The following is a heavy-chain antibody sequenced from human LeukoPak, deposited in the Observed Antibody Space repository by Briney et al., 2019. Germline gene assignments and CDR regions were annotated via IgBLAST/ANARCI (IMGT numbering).Heavy chain of an antibody. J-gene: IGHJ4*02. V-gene: IGHV1-2*06. CDR3: ARTRITMVRGVHYFDY. CDR1: GYTFTGYY. CDR2: INPNSGGT. D-gene: IGHD3-10*01. Sequence: ASVKVSCKASGYTFTGYYMHWVRQAPGQGLEWMGRINPNSGGTNYTQKFQGRVTMTRDTSISTAYMELSRLRSDDTAVYYCARTRITMVRGVHYFDYWGQGTLVTVSS.